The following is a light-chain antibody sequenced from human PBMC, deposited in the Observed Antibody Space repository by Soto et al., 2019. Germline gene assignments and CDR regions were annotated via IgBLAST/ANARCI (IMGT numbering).Light chain of an antibody. Sequence: EVVLTQSPGTLSLSPGERATLSCRASQSVSRRYLAWYQQKPGQAPRLLIFGPSSRATGIPDRFSGSVSGTDFTLTISSLEPEDFAVYYCLHYDTSPPRYTFGQGTKLEIK. J-gene: IGKJ2*01. V-gene: IGKV3-20*01. CDR3: LHYDTSPPRYT. CDR2: GPS. CDR1: QSVSRRY.